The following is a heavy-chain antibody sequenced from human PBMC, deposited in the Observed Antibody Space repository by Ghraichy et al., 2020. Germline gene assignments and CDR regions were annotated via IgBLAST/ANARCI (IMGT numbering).Heavy chain of an antibody. V-gene: IGHV3-11*01. CDR3: ASFYCSSSSCYPKY. CDR1: GFSFSDHY. D-gene: IGHD2-2*01. Sequence: GGSLRLSCATSGFSFSDHYMSWIRQAPGQGLEWVSYISVSGSTIYYADSVKGRFTISRDNAKNSVNLQMNSLRAEDTALYYCASFYCSSSSCYPKYWGQGALVTVSS. CDR2: ISVSGSTI. J-gene: IGHJ4*02.